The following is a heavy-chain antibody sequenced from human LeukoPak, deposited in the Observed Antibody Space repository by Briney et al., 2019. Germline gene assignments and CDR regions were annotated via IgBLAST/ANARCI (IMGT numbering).Heavy chain of an antibody. D-gene: IGHD4-17*01. CDR1: GFTFSGSA. V-gene: IGHV3-73*01. J-gene: IGHJ4*02. CDR3: TREVVECGDYPNEFDY. Sequence: GGSLRLSCAASGFTFSGSAMHWVRQASGKGLEWVGRIRSKANSYATASAASVKGRFTISRDDSKNTAYLQMNSLKTEDTAVYYCTREVVECGDYPNEFDYWGQGTLVTVSS. CDR2: IRSKANSYAT.